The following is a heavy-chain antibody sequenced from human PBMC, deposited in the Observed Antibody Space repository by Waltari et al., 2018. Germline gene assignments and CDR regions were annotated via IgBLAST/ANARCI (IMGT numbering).Heavy chain of an antibody. CDR1: GFTFSSYW. CDR2: IKQDGSEK. Sequence: EVQLVESGGGLVQPGGSLRLSCAASGFTFSSYWMSWVRQAPGKGLEWVANIKQDGSEKYYVDSVKGRFTISRDNAKNSLYLQMNSLRAEDTAVYYCARDFPDYGDSRDYFDYWGQGTLVTVSS. V-gene: IGHV3-7*01. J-gene: IGHJ4*02. CDR3: ARDFPDYGDSRDYFDY. D-gene: IGHD4-17*01.